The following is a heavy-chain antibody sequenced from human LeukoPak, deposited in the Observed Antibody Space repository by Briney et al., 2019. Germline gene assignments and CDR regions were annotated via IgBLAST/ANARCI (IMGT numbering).Heavy chain of an antibody. J-gene: IGHJ6*03. Sequence: SVKVSCKASGGTFSSYAISWVRQAPGQGLEWMGRIIPILGIANYAQKFQGRVTITADKSTSTAYMELSSLRSEDTAVYYCARSRPAAIYYYYMDVWGKGTTVTVSS. D-gene: IGHD2-2*01. CDR3: ARSRPAAIYYYYMDV. CDR2: IIPILGIA. CDR1: GGTFSSYA. V-gene: IGHV1-69*04.